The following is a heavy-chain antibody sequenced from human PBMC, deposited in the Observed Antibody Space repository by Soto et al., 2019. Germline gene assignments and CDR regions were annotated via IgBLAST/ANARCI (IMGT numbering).Heavy chain of an antibody. V-gene: IGHV3-74*01. CDR3: ARGPWLGYCSGGSCHSPEYFQH. Sequence: GGSLRLSCAASGFTFSSYWMHWVRQAPGKGLVWVSRINSDGSSTSYADSVKGRFTISRDNAKNTLYLQMNSRRAEDTAVYYCARGPWLGYCSGGSCHSPEYFQHWGQGTLVTVSS. CDR2: INSDGSST. D-gene: IGHD2-15*01. J-gene: IGHJ1*01. CDR1: GFTFSSYW.